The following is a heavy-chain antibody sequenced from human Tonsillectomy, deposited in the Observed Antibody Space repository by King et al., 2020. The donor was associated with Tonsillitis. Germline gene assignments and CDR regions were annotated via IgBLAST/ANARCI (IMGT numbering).Heavy chain of an antibody. V-gene: IGHV3-30-3*01. CDR3: AGDTHKYSTSWSYAFHI. CDR1: GFLFNSYA. D-gene: IGHD2-2*01. Sequence: VQLVESGGGVVQPGRSLRLSCAASGFLFNSYAIHWVRQAPGKGLEWVTVISDDGDKKYYADSVKGRFTISRDNFKNTLYLQMNSLRPEDTAIYYCAGDTHKYSTSWSYAFHIWGQGTLVTVSS. CDR2: ISDDGDKK. J-gene: IGHJ3*02.